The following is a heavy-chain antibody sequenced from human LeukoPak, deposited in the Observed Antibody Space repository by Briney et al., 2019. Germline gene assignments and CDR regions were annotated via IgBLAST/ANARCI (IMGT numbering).Heavy chain of an antibody. J-gene: IGHJ6*02. CDR2: MNPNSGNT. CDR1: GYTFTSYD. V-gene: IGHV1-8*01. Sequence: GASVKVSCKASGYTFTSYDINWVRQANGQGLEWMGWMNPNSGNTGYAQKFQGRVTMTRNTSISTAYMELSSLRSEDTAVYYCARGRSWMGAGERGMDVWGQGTTGTVSS. CDR3: ARGRSWMGAGERGMDV. D-gene: IGHD1-26*01.